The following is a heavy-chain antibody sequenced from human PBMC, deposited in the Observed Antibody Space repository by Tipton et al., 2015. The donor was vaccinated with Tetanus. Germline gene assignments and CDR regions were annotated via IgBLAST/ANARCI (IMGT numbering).Heavy chain of an antibody. CDR1: GFTFSDYY. CDR3: ARWSDLDAFDI. CDR2: IYYSGST. V-gene: IGHV4-59*12. D-gene: IGHD3-3*01. J-gene: IGHJ3*02. Sequence: LRLSCAASGFTFSDYYMSWIRQAPGKGLEWIGYIYYSGSTNYNPSLKSRVTISVDTSKNQFSLKLSSVTAADTAVYYCARWSDLDAFDIWGQGTMLTVSS.